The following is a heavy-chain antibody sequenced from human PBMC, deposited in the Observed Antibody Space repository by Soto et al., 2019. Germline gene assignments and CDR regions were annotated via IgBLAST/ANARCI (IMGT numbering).Heavy chain of an antibody. D-gene: IGHD2-15*01. CDR2: INPGNGDT. J-gene: IGHJ4*02. CDR1: GYTFISYA. Sequence: QVQLVQSGAEEKKPGASVKVSCKASGYTFISYAMHWVRQAPGQSREWMGWINPGNGDTKYSQTLQGRVTLTRDTSASTAYMELTSLSSDDTAVYYCAAGGGGSRYWGQGTLVTVSS. V-gene: IGHV1-3*05. CDR3: AAGGGGSRY.